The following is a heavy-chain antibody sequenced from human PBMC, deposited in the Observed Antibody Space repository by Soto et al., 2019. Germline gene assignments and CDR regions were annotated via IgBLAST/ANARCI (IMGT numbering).Heavy chain of an antibody. D-gene: IGHD2-8*01. CDR3: ARDRSTYGGGGTGEVKENWFNS. J-gene: IGHJ5*01. V-gene: IGHV4-59*01. CDR1: GGSISHYY. Sequence: PSETLSLTCSVSGGSISHYYWSWIRQSPGKGLEWIGYAYYSGSTDYNPSLKSRVTMAVDTSKNQVSLKLNSVTTADTAVYYCARDRSTYGGGGTGEVKENWFNSCGPGTRVTVSS. CDR2: AYYSGST.